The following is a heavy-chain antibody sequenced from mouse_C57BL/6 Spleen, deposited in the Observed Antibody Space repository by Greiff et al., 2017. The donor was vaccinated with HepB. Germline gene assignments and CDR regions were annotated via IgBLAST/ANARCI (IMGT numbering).Heavy chain of an antibody. CDR1: GYAFTNYL. D-gene: IGHD2-2*01. Sequence: LQESGAELVRPGTSVKVSCKASGYAFTNYLIEWVKQRPGQGLEWIGVINPGSGGTNYNEKFKGKATLTADKSSSTAYMQLSSLTSEDSAVYFCARRGIYYGYDEGFAYWGQGTLVTVSA. J-gene: IGHJ3*01. CDR3: ARRGIYYGYDEGFAY. CDR2: INPGSGGT. V-gene: IGHV1-54*01.